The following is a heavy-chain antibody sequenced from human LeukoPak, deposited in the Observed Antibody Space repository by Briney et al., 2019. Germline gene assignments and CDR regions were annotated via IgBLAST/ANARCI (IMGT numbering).Heavy chain of an antibody. CDR2: ISAYNGDT. CDR3: GRGFSSVHLGEFSYF. Sequence: GASVKVSCKAADYAFSNYDINWVREAPGQGLEWMGWISAYNGDTQYAQKIQGRATMTTDTSTSTAYLELRSLRSDDTAIYYCGRGFSSVHLGEFSYFWGQGTLVTVSS. CDR1: DYAFSNYD. V-gene: IGHV1-18*01. J-gene: IGHJ4*02. D-gene: IGHD1-1*01.